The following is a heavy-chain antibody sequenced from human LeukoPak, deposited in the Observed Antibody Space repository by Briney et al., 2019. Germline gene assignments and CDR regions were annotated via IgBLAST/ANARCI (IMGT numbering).Heavy chain of an antibody. CDR1: GFTFSKYD. CDR2: ISGSGTYI. J-gene: IGHJ4*02. CDR3: ARDPTDSSSRPYFDY. Sequence: GGSLRLSCATPGFTFSKYDMTWVPQAPGKGLEWVSSISGSGTYIYYADSVRGRFAISRDNAESSLYLQLNSLRPEDTAVYFCARDPTDSSSRPYFDYWGQGTLVTVSS. D-gene: IGHD6-13*01. V-gene: IGHV3-21*01.